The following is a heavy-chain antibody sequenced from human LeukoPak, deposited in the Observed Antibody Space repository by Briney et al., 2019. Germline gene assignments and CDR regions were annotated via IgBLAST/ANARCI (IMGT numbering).Heavy chain of an antibody. D-gene: IGHD1-26*01. CDR3: ASYRRGLPTERLYDY. V-gene: IGHV3-53*01. CDR2: IYSGGST. Sequence: GGSLRLSCAASGFTVSSNYMSWVRQAPGKGLEWVSVIYSGGSTYYADSVKGRFTISRDNSKNTLYLQMNSLRAEDTAVYYCASYRRGLPTERLYDYWGQRALVTVSS. J-gene: IGHJ4*02. CDR1: GFTVSSNY.